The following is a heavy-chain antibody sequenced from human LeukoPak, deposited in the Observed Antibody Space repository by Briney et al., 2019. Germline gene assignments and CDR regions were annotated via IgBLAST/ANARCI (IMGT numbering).Heavy chain of an antibody. J-gene: IGHJ3*02. V-gene: IGHV1-18*04. D-gene: IGHD3-10*01. Sequence: GASVKVSCKASGYTFTSFGISWVRQAPGQGLEWMGWISVYNGNTDYAQKLQGRVTMTTDTSTSTAYMELRSLRSDDTAVYYCARALCGSGSYYDAFDIWGQGTMVTVSS. CDR3: ARALCGSGSYYDAFDI. CDR1: GYTFTSFG. CDR2: ISVYNGNT.